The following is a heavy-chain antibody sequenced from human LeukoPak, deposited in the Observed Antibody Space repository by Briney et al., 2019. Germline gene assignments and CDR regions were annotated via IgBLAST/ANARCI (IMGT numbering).Heavy chain of an antibody. V-gene: IGHV3-30*18. CDR2: ISYDGSNK. Sequence: GGSLRLSCAASGFTFSSYGMHWVRQAPGKGLEWVAVISYDGSNKYNADSVKGRFTISRDNSKNTLYLQMNSLRAEDTAVYYCAKDQGYGKWFDPWGQGTLVTVSS. CDR1: GFTFSSYG. CDR3: AKDQGYGKWFDP. J-gene: IGHJ5*02. D-gene: IGHD5-12*01.